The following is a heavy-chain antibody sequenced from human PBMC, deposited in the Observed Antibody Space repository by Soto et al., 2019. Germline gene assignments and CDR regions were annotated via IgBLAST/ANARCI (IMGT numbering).Heavy chain of an antibody. V-gene: IGHV1-69*06. D-gene: IGHD2-15*01. CDR3: ANLGYCSGGSCPLEGPPESWFDP. J-gene: IGHJ5*02. Sequence: GASVKVSCKASGGTFSNYAISWVRQAPGQGLEWMGGIIPIFGTANYAQKFQGRATITADKSTSTAYMELSSLRSEDTAVYYCANLGYCSGGSCPLEGPPESWFDPWGQGTLVTVSS. CDR1: GGTFSNYA. CDR2: IIPIFGTA.